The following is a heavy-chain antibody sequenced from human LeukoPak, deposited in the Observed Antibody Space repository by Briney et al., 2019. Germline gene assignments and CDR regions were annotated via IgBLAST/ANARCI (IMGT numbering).Heavy chain of an antibody. Sequence: ASVKVSCMASGYTFTSYSMHWVRQAPGQGHEWMGIINPSGGGTSYAQKFQGRVTMTRETSTSTVYMELSSLRSEDTAVYYCARVWGSGSYYDYWGEGTLVTVSS. CDR1: GYTFTSYS. D-gene: IGHD3-10*01. V-gene: IGHV1-46*01. CDR2: INPSGGGT. J-gene: IGHJ4*02. CDR3: ARVWGSGSYYDY.